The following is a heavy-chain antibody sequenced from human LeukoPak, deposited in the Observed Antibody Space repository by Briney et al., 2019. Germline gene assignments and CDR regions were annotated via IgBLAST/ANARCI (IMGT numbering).Heavy chain of an antibody. CDR2: ISSSSTYT. J-gene: IGHJ4*02. D-gene: IGHD1-26*01. CDR3: ARVDSGSYTFDN. Sequence: PGWSLILSWAASGFTFSYYYMSWSRQAPGKGLEWGSYISSSSTYTNYAYFVSGRFTISRDNAKTSLYLQMNSLRAEDTAVYYCARVDSGSYTFDNWGQGTLVTVSS. CDR1: GFTFSYYY. V-gene: IGHV3-11*05.